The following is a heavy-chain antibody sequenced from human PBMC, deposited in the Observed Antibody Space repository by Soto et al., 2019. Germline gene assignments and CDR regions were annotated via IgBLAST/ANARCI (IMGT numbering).Heavy chain of an antibody. Sequence: SETLSLTCSVSGGSVSDKTYYWSWIRQPPGKRPEWIGYVYYSGTTNYNPSLKSRVTISVDLSKNRFSLRLSSVTTADTALYYCARTTAVPNTLRSRYFFDYWGQGTLVTVSS. V-gene: IGHV4-61*01. CDR1: GGSVSDKTYY. CDR3: ARTTAVPNTLRSRYFFDY. CDR2: VYYSGTT. J-gene: IGHJ4*02. D-gene: IGHD4-17*01.